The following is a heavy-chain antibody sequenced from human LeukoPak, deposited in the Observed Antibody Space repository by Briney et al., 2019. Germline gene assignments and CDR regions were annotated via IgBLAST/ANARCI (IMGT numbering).Heavy chain of an antibody. D-gene: IGHD3-9*01. J-gene: IGHJ4*02. CDR2: IYTSGST. V-gene: IGHV4-4*07. CDR3: AREPWGYDILTGYYSLFDY. Sequence: PSETLSLTCTVSGGSISSYYWSWIRQPAGKGLEWIGRIYTSGSTNYNPSLKSRVTMSVDTSKNQFSLKLSSVTAADTAVYYCAREPWGYDILTGYYSLFDYWGQGTLVTVSS. CDR1: GGSISSYY.